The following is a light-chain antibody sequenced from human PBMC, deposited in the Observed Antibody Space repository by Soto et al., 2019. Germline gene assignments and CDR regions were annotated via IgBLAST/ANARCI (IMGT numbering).Light chain of an antibody. CDR2: DAS. J-gene: IGKJ1*01. CDR3: AVYKSYPHT. Sequence: DVPMTQSPSSLSASVGDRVTITCRASHSIRTWLAWYEQKPGKVPKLLIYDASSLESGVPSRLRGSGSGTEFTLTFSSLRADDSASDWSAVYKSYPHTFGQGTKLDI. V-gene: IGKV1-5*01. CDR1: HSIRTW.